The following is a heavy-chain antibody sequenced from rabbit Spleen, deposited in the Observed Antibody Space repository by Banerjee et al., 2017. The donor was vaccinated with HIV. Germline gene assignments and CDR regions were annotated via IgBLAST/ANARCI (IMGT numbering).Heavy chain of an antibody. V-gene: IGHV1S40*01. CDR3: ARRYDGYFNL. CDR1: GFSFSNKYY. CDR2: IYGGSSGST. Sequence: QSLEESGGDLVKPGTSLTLTCTASGFSFSNKYYMCWVRQAPGKGLEWIACIYGGSSGSTYYAGWAKGRFTISKTSSTTVTLQMTSLTAADTATYFCARRYDGYFNLWGQGTLVTVS. J-gene: IGHJ4*01.